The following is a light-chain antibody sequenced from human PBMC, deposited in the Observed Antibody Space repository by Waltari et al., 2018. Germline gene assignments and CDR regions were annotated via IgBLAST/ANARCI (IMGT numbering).Light chain of an antibody. CDR3: QHYDNFPFT. CDR2: DAS. J-gene: IGKJ3*01. CDR1: QDISNY. V-gene: IGKV1-33*01. Sequence: DIQMTQSPSSLSASVGDRVTITCQASQDISNYLLWYQQKPGKAPRVLIYDASNLERGVPSRFSGSGSGTDFTFTIAALQPEDFATYFCQHYDNFPFTFGPGTTVDVK.